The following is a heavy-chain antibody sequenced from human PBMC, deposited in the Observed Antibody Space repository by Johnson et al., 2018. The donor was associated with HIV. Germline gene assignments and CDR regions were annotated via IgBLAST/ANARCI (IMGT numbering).Heavy chain of an antibody. CDR3: AKVRDGYHSVGVAFDI. D-gene: IGHD5-24*01. CDR2: ISGSGGST. V-gene: IGHV3-23*04. J-gene: IGHJ3*02. Sequence: VQLVESGGGLVQPGGSLRLSCAASGFTFSSYAMSWVRQAPGKGLEWVSAISGSGGSTYYADSVKGRFTISRDNSKNTLYLQMNSLRAEDTAVYYCAKVRDGYHSVGVAFDIWGQGTMVTVSS. CDR1: GFTFSSYA.